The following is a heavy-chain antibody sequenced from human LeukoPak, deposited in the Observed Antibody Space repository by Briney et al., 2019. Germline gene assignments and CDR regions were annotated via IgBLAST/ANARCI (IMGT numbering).Heavy chain of an antibody. CDR3: ARANTMMGAFDI. J-gene: IGHJ3*02. CDR1: GGSISSSSYY. V-gene: IGHV4-39*07. Sequence: SETLSLTCTVSGGSISSSSYYWGWIRQPPGKGLEWIGSIYYSGSTYYNPSLKSRVTISVDTSKNQFSLKLSSVTAADTAVYYCARANTMMGAFDIWGQGTMVTVSS. D-gene: IGHD3-22*01. CDR2: IYYSGST.